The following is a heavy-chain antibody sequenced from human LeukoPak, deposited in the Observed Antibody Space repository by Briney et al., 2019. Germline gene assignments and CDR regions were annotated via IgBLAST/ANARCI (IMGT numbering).Heavy chain of an antibody. J-gene: IGHJ4*02. CDR2: IKPNSGDT. CDR1: GYSFNIYG. D-gene: IGHD4-17*01. Sequence: ASLRVSSKPSGYSFNIYGISWLRHAPGQGPEWMGWIKPNSGDTNYAQSFQGRVTMTTDTSINTAYMELSRLKSDDTAMYYCARDRTRVTIFDSWGQGTLVTVSS. CDR3: ARDRTRVTIFDS. V-gene: IGHV1-2*02.